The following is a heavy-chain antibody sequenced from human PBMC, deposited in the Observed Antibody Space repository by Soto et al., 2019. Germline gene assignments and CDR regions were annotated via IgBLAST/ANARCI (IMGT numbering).Heavy chain of an antibody. CDR2: IKNKTDGGTT. CDR1: VFSFSKAW. CDR3: ITDPYYDFWSGYHFDY. J-gene: IGHJ4*02. Sequence: PGGSLRLSCASSVFSFSKAWMSCVRLTPGKCLEWVGRIKNKTDGGTTDYPAPVRGRFTISRDDSRSTLYLKMNSLKTEDTAVYYCITDPYYDFWSGYHFDYWGQGTLISVSS. D-gene: IGHD3-3*01. V-gene: IGHV3-15*01.